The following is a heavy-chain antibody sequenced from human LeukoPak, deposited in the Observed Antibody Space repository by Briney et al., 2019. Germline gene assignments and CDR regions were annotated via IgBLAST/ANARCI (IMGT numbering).Heavy chain of an antibody. CDR2: LYHSGTP. V-gene: IGHV4-59*08. Sequence: SETLSLTCTVSGGSISSYYWSWIRQSPGKGLEWIGYLYHSGTPRYNPSLKSRVTISADTSKNQFFLNLNSTTAADTAVYYCARRRGWKQQLVYFDYWGQGTPATVSS. D-gene: IGHD6-13*01. CDR1: GGSISSYY. CDR3: ARRRGWKQQLVYFDY. J-gene: IGHJ4*02.